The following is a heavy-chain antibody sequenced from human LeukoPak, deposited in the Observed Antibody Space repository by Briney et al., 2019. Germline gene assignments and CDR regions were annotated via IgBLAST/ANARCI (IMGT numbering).Heavy chain of an antibody. J-gene: IGHJ4*02. CDR3: ARVAPGTFWSGYPYYFDY. V-gene: IGHV4-59*01. CDR1: GASISSYY. D-gene: IGHD3-3*01. Sequence: SETLSLTCTVSGASISSYYWSWIRQPPGKGLEWIGYIYYSGSTNYNPSLKSRVTISVDTSKNQFSLKLSSVTAADTAVYYCARVAPGTFWSGYPYYFDYWGQGTLVTVSS. CDR2: IYYSGST.